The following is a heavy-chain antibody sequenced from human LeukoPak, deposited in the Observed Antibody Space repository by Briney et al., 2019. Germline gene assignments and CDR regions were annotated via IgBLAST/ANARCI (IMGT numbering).Heavy chain of an antibody. CDR2: IRYDGSNK. Sequence: GGSLRLSCAASGFTFSSYGMHWVRQAPGKGLEWVAFIRYDGSNKYYADSVKGRFTISRDNSKNTLYLQMNSLRAEDTAVYYCAKGTQWLEDYWGQGTLVTVSS. V-gene: IGHV3-30*02. D-gene: IGHD6-19*01. J-gene: IGHJ4*02. CDR1: GFTFSSYG. CDR3: AKGTQWLEDY.